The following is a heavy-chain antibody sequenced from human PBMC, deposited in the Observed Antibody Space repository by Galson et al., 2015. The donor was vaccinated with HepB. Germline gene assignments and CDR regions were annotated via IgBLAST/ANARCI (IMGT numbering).Heavy chain of an antibody. CDR2: ISGSGGST. CDR3: AKRGQILSGSYYEYYFDY. V-gene: IGHV3-23*01. Sequence: SLRLSCAASGFTFSSYAMSWVRQAPGKGLEWVSAISGSGGSTYYADSVKGRFTISRDNSKNTLYLQMNSLRAEDTAVYYCAKRGQILSGSYYEYYFDYWGQGTLVTVSS. D-gene: IGHD1-26*01. J-gene: IGHJ4*02. CDR1: GFTFSSYA.